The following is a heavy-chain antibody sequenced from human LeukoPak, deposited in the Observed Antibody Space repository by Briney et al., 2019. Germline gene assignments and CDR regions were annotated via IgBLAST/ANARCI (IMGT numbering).Heavy chain of an antibody. J-gene: IGHJ4*02. CDR2: IKEDGNEK. D-gene: IGHD4-17*01. Sequence: GGSLRLSCAASGFTFSSYWMSWVRQVPGKGLERVANIKEDGNEKNYVDSVKGRFTISRDNAKDSMYLQMNSLRVEDTAIYFCARETFTGYGVDYWGQGTLVTVSS. CDR1: GFTFSSYW. V-gene: IGHV3-7*03. CDR3: ARETFTGYGVDY.